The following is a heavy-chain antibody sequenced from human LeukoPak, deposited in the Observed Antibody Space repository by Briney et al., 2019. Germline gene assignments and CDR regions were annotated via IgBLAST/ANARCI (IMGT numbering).Heavy chain of an antibody. Sequence: PGGSLRLSCAAAGFTFSRYGMHWVRQAPGKVLEWVAVISYDGSNKYYADSVKGRFTISRDNSKNTLYLQMNSLRAEDTAVYYCAKSGGVTTTLGYWGQGTLVTVSS. CDR2: ISYDGSNK. CDR1: GFTFSRYG. CDR3: AKSGGVTTTLGY. J-gene: IGHJ4*02. D-gene: IGHD4-17*01. V-gene: IGHV3-30*18.